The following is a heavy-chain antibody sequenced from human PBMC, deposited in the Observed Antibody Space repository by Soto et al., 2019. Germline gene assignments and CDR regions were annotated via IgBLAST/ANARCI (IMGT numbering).Heavy chain of an antibody. Sequence: QLQLVESGGGLVKPGGSLRLSCAASGFTFSDYYMSWIRQAPGKGLEWISYISGSNSYTNYAASVKGRFTISRDNAKNSLYLQMNSLRAEDTAVYYCARSKYRYGLPDYWGQGTLVTVSS. D-gene: IGHD5-18*01. CDR3: ARSKYRYGLPDY. CDR1: GFTFSDYY. CDR2: ISGSNSYT. J-gene: IGHJ4*02. V-gene: IGHV3-11*05.